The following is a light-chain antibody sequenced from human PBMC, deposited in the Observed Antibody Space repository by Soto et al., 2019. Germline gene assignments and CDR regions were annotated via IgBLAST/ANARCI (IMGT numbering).Light chain of an antibody. J-gene: IGLJ3*02. CDR3: AAWDDSLNGGV. V-gene: IGLV1-44*01. CDR2: SND. Sequence: QTVVTQAPSASGTPGQRVTISCSGSSSNIGSNTVTWYQQVPGTAPKLLIYSNDQRPSGVPDRFSGSKSGTSASLAIAGLQSEDEADYYCAAWDDSLNGGVFGGGTKLTVL. CDR1: SSNIGSNT.